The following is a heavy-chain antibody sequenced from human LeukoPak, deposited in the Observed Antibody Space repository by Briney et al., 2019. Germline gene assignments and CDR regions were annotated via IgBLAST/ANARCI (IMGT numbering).Heavy chain of an antibody. J-gene: IGHJ5*02. CDR3: ARDEGYCSGGSCYSANWFDP. Sequence: GGSLRLSCAASGLTFSSYAMSWVRKAPGKGLEWVSAISGSGGSTYYADSVKGRFTISRDNAKNSLYLQMSSLRAEDTAVYYCARDEGYCSGGSCYSANWFDPWGQGTLVTVSS. CDR1: GLTFSSYA. V-gene: IGHV3-23*01. CDR2: ISGSGGST. D-gene: IGHD2-15*01.